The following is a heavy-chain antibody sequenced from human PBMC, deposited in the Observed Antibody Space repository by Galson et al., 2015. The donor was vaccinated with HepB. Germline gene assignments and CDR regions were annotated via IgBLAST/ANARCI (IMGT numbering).Heavy chain of an antibody. CDR1: GGSISSSSYY. Sequence: LSLTCTVSGGSISSSSYYWGWIRQPPGKGLEWIGSIYYSGSTYYNPSLKSRVTISVDTSKNQFSLKLSSVTAADTAVYYCARHSGFGSGSYYSWFDPWGQGTLVTVSS. CDR2: IYYSGST. V-gene: IGHV4-39*01. CDR3: ARHSGFGSGSYYSWFDP. J-gene: IGHJ5*02. D-gene: IGHD3-10*01.